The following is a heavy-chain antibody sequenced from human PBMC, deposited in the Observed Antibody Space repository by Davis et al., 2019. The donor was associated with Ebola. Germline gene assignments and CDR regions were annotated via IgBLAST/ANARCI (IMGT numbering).Heavy chain of an antibody. D-gene: IGHD3-22*01. CDR1: GSSTSSRSYY. Sequence: SETLSLTCTVSGSSTSSRSYYWGWIRQAPGKGLEWIGSLSDSGSTYYNPSLKSRVTISVDTSKNQFSLKLSSLTAADTAVYYCARHGGNSAYYKFDYWGQGTLVTVSS. CDR3: ARHGGNSAYYKFDY. J-gene: IGHJ4*02. V-gene: IGHV4-39*01. CDR2: LSDSGST.